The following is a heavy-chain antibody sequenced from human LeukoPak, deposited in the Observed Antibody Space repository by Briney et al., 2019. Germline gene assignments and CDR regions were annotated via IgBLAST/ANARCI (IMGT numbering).Heavy chain of an antibody. CDR2: IKQDGSEK. D-gene: IGHD2-15*01. CDR1: GFTFSSYW. CDR3: ARDECSGGSCYFGPYYYYMDV. Sequence: GGSLRLSCAASGFTFSSYWMSWVRQAPGKGLERVANIKQDGSEKYYVDSVKGRFTIFRDNAKNSLYLQMNSLRAEDTAVYYCARDECSGGSCYFGPYYYYMDVWGKGTTVTVSS. J-gene: IGHJ6*03. V-gene: IGHV3-7*01.